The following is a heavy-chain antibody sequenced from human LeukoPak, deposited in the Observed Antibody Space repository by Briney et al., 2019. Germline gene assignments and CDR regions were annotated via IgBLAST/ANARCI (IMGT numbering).Heavy chain of an antibody. CDR3: TTGGYTGQFDY. Sequence: EGALTLSSAASGFXFIDAWIGWGCQAPGKGLEWIGRIRSKTGGGTTDYAAFVKGRFTVSRDASKNTLYLQMDSLKTEVTAVYYCTTGGYTGQFDYWGQGTLVTVSS. CDR1: GFXFIDAW. J-gene: IGHJ4*02. CDR2: IRSKTGGGTT. D-gene: IGHD5-18*01. V-gene: IGHV3-15*01.